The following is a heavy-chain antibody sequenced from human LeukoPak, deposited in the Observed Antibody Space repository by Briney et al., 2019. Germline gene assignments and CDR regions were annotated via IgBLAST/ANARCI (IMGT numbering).Heavy chain of an antibody. V-gene: IGHV3-33*01. CDR1: GFTFSSYG. CDR2: IWYDGSNK. J-gene: IGHJ4*02. Sequence: GRSLRLSCAASGFTFSSYGMHWVRQAPGKGLEWVAVIWYDGSNKYYADSVKGRFTISRDNSKNTLYLQMNSLRAEDTAVYYCARWGSTPQQRVPIFDYWGQGTLVTVSS. CDR3: ARWGSTPQQRVPIFDY. D-gene: IGHD6-13*01.